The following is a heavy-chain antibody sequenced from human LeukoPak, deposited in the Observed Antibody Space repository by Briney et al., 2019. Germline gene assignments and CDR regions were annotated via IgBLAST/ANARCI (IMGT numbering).Heavy chain of an antibody. V-gene: IGHV3-53*01. CDR2: LYSNSIT. CDR3: AKDPLGSGSYLYYFDY. Sequence: PGGSLRLSCAASGFTVNNNYMTWVRQAPGKGLEWVSVLYSNSITYYADSVKGRFTISRDSSKNTLYLQMNSLRAEDTAVYYCAKDPLGSGSYLYYFDYWGQGTLVTVSS. CDR1: GFTVNNNY. J-gene: IGHJ4*02. D-gene: IGHD3-10*01.